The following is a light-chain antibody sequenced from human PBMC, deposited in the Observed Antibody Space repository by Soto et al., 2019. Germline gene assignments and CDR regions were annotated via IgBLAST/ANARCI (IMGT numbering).Light chain of an antibody. Sequence: QLTQSPSALSASVGDGVTITCRASQGITTYLAWYQQKPGKAPKVLISGASTLQSGVPSRFSGSGSGTDFTLTISSLQPEDFATYYCQQLQSYPITFGQGTRLEIK. CDR1: QGITTY. CDR2: GAS. V-gene: IGKV1-9*01. CDR3: QQLQSYPIT. J-gene: IGKJ5*01.